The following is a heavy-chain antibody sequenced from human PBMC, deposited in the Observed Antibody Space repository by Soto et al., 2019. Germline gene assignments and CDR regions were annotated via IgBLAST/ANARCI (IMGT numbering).Heavy chain of an antibody. CDR1: GGSISSGDYY. J-gene: IGHJ3*02. Sequence: SETLSLTCTVSGGSISSGDYYWSWIRQPPGKGLEWIGYIYYSGSTYYNPSLKSRVTISVDTSKNQFSLKLSSVTAADTAVYYCASEIKTYYYDSSFDIWGQGTMVT. D-gene: IGHD3-22*01. CDR3: ASEIKTYYYDSSFDI. CDR2: IYYSGST. V-gene: IGHV4-30-4*01.